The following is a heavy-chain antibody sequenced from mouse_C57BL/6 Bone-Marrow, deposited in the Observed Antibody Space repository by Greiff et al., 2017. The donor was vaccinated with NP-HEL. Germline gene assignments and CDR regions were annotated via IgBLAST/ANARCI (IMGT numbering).Heavy chain of an antibody. J-gene: IGHJ2*01. Sequence: EVKLVESGPGLAKPSQTLSLTCSVTGYSITSDYWNWIRTFPGNKLEYMGYISYSGSTYYNPSLKSRISITRDTSKNQYYLQLNSVTTEDTATYYCARFYDGYYVLDYWGQGTTLTVSS. CDR1: GYSITSDY. CDR2: ISYSGST. D-gene: IGHD2-3*01. V-gene: IGHV3-8*01. CDR3: ARFYDGYYVLDY.